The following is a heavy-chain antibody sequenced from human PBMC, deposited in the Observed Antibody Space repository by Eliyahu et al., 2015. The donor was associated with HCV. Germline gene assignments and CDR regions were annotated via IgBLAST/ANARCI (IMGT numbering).Heavy chain of an antibody. CDR2: IIPIFGTA. D-gene: IGHD1-26*01. CDR3: AEWERDY. Sequence: GLEWMGGIIPIFGTANYAQKFQGRVTITADESTSTAYMELSSLRSEDTAVYYCAEWERDYWGQGTLVTVSS. V-gene: IGHV1-69*01. J-gene: IGHJ4*02.